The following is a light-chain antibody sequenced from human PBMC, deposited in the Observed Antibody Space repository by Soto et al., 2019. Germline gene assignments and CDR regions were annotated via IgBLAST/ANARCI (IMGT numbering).Light chain of an antibody. Sequence: QSVRTQPASVCGSPGQSITISCTGTSSDVGGYNYVSWYQQHPGKAPKLMIYEVSNRPSGVSNRFSGSKSGNTASLTISGLQAEDEADYYCSSYTSSSTLVFGTGTKVTVL. CDR2: EVS. J-gene: IGLJ1*01. CDR3: SSYTSSSTLV. V-gene: IGLV2-14*01. CDR1: SSDVGGYNY.